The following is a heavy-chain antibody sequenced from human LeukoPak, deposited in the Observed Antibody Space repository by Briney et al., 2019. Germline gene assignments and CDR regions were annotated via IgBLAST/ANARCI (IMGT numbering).Heavy chain of an antibody. Sequence: GGSLRLSCAASGLTFSSYPMSWVRQAPGKGLEWVSGISGSGTSTYYADSVKGRFTISRDNSKNTMSLQRNSLRAEDTALYYCARGKGMAVSSFDSWGQGTLVTVSS. J-gene: IGHJ4*02. CDR1: GLTFSSYP. V-gene: IGHV3-23*01. D-gene: IGHD6-19*01. CDR2: ISGSGTST. CDR3: ARGKGMAVSSFDS.